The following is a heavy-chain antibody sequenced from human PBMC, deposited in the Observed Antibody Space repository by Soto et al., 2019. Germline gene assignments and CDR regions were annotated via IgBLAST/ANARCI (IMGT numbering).Heavy chain of an antibody. CDR1: GFTFRNYA. V-gene: IGHV3-23*01. J-gene: IGHJ4*02. Sequence: EVQLLESGGGLVQPGGSLRLSCAASGFTFRNYAMSWVRQAPGQGLEWVSTISGSGGSTFYADSVKGRFTISRDNSRNTLYLQMNSLRAEDTAIYFCARGDDILTGPVFDYWGQGTLVTVSS. CDR2: ISGSGGST. D-gene: IGHD3-9*01. CDR3: ARGDDILTGPVFDY.